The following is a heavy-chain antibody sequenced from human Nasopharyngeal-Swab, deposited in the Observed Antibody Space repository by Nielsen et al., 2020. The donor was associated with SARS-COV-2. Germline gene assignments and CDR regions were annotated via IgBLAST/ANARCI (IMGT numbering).Heavy chain of an antibody. CDR2: VNNDGSNT. V-gene: IGHV3-74*01. CDR1: GFTFSSYW. Sequence: GESLKISCAASGFTFSSYWMHWVRQDPGKGLVWVSRVNNDGSNTNYADSEKGRFTISRDNAKNTLYLQMNSLRAEDTALYYCARALNGYFDLWGRGTLVAVSS. J-gene: IGHJ2*01. CDR3: ARALNGYFDL.